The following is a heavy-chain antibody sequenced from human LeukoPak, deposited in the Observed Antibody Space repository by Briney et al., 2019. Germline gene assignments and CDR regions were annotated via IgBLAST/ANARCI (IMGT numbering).Heavy chain of an antibody. Sequence: GGSLRLSCSASRFTFSNYAMSWVRQAPGKGLEWVSAITGSGVDTYYVDSVKGRFTISRDNSKNTLYLHMDSLRAEDTAVYYCAKDVGGTNFHYMDVWGKGTTVIVSS. CDR2: ITGSGVDT. CDR3: AKDVGGTNFHYMDV. D-gene: IGHD1-26*01. V-gene: IGHV3-23*01. CDR1: RFTFSNYA. J-gene: IGHJ6*03.